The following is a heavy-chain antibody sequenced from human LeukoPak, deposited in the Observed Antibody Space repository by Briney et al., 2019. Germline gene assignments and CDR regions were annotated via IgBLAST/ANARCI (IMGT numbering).Heavy chain of an antibody. CDR3: ARDFSGDYYFDY. CDR1: GYTFSANG. Sequence: GGSLRLSCAASGYTFSANGMHWIRQAPGKGLEWVGMISYDGSEKYYGDSVKGRFTISRDDSKSTLFLQMNSLRAEDTAVYYCARDFSGDYYFDYWGQGTLVTASS. D-gene: IGHD7-27*01. V-gene: IGHV3-33*01. J-gene: IGHJ4*02. CDR2: ISYDGSEK.